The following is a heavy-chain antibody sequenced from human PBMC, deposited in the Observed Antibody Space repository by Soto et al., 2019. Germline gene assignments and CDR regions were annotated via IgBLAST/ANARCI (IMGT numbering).Heavy chain of an antibody. J-gene: IGHJ4*02. Sequence: SVKVACKASGGTFSSYTISWVRQAPGQGLEWMGRIIPILGIANYAQKFQGRVTITADKSTSTAYMELSSLRSEDTAVYYCAREVGQSLAFDYWGQGTLVTVSS. V-gene: IGHV1-69*04. CDR3: AREVGQSLAFDY. D-gene: IGHD1-26*01. CDR1: GGTFSSYT. CDR2: IIPILGIA.